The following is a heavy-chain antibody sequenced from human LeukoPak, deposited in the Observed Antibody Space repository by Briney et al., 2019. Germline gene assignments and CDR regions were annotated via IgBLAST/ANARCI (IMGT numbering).Heavy chain of an antibody. CDR3: TRSAYCTGGTCYSKTFDY. V-gene: IGHV3-30*02. D-gene: IGHD2-15*01. CDR1: GFNFRNYA. CDR2: IRFDGSHK. Sequence: GGSLRLSCAASGFNFRNYAMHWVRQAPGKEPEWVALIRFDGSHKYYADSAKGRFTISRDNSRDTLSLQMSSLRAADTAVYYCTRSAYCTGGTCYSKTFDYWGQGTLVTVSS. J-gene: IGHJ4*02.